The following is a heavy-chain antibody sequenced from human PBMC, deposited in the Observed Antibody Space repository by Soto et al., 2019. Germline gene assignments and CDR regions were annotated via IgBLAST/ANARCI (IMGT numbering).Heavy chain of an antibody. V-gene: IGHV1-69*13. CDR3: ARDRAAAGKGYYYYGMDV. D-gene: IGHD6-13*01. CDR1: GGTFSSYA. CDR2: IIPIFGTA. J-gene: IGHJ6*02. Sequence: SVKVSCKASGGTFSSYAISWVRQAPGQGLEWMGGIIPIFGTANYAQKFQGRATITADESTSTAYMELSSLRSEDTAVYYCARDRAAAGKGYYYYGMDVWGQGTTVTVSS.